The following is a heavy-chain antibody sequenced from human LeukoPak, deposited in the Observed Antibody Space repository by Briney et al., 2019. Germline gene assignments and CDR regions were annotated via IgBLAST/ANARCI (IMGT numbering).Heavy chain of an antibody. J-gene: IGHJ5*02. Sequence: ASVKVSCKASGYTFTSYGISWVRQAPGQGLEWMGRINPNSGDTVYAQKFQGRVTMTRNTAISTAYMELSSLRSEDTAVYYCARGFYGDYPHAWGQGTLVTVSS. V-gene: IGHV1-8*01. CDR1: GYTFTSYG. CDR2: INPNSGDT. CDR3: ARGFYGDYPHA. D-gene: IGHD4-17*01.